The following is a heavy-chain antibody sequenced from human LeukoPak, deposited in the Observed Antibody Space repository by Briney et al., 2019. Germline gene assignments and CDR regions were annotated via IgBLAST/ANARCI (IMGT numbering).Heavy chain of an antibody. CDR3: ATYTGGTGYCSGGSCYPDAFDI. CDR1: GYSFSSYW. CDR2: IYPGHSDT. Sequence: PGESLKVSCKGSGYSFSSYWIGWVRQMPGKGLEGMGIIYPGHSDTRYSPSFQGQVTISADKSISTAYLQWSSLKASDTAMYYCATYTGGTGYCSGGSCYPDAFDIWGQGTMVTVSS. V-gene: IGHV5-51*03. D-gene: IGHD2-15*01. J-gene: IGHJ3*02.